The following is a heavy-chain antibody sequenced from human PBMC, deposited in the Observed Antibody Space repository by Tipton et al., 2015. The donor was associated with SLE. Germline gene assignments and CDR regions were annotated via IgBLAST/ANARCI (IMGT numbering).Heavy chain of an antibody. Sequence: TLSLTCTVSGGSISSGGYYWSWIRQYPGKGLEWVGTVYYTGNTFYNPSLKSRVTISVDTSKNQFSLKLSSVAAADTAVYYCARDEYRYDATGYHLLGHFDFWGQGTLVTVSS. D-gene: IGHD3-22*01. CDR1: GGSISSGGYY. CDR3: ARDEYRYDATGYHLLGHFDF. CDR2: VYYTGNT. V-gene: IGHV4-39*07. J-gene: IGHJ4*02.